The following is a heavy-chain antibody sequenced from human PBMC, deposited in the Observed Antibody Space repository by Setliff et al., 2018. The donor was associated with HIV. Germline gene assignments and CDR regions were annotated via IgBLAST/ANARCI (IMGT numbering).Heavy chain of an antibody. CDR2: IYSGSNT. V-gene: IGHV3-53*01. J-gene: IGHJ6*03. CDR3: ARGPPSDLFFYMDV. Sequence: GESLKISCAASGLIVSSKYMNWVRQTPEKGLEWVASIYSGSNTYYADSVKGRYTFSIDNSKNTMYLLMDNLRVEDTAIYYCARGPPSDLFFYMDVWGPGTTVTVSS. CDR1: GLIVSSKY.